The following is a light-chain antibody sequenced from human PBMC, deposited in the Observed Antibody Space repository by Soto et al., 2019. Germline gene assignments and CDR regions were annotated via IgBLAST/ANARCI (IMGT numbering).Light chain of an antibody. CDR1: SGHSDYA. V-gene: IGLV4-69*01. Sequence: QSVLTQSPSASASPGAAVKLTCTLSSGHSDYAIAWHQQQPEKRPRYLMKVTSDGSHTKGDGIPDSFAGSSSGADRYLTISSLRSDDEADYYCQAWGTGGVFGGGTKLTVL. J-gene: IGLJ2*01. CDR2: VTSDGSH. CDR3: QAWGTGGV.